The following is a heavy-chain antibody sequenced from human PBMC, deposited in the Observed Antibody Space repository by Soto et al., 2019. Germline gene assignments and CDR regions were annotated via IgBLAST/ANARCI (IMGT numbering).Heavy chain of an antibody. Sequence: EVQLVESGGGLVQPGGSLRLSCAASGFTFSSSWMHWVRQAPGKGLVWVSRIYSDGSRTNYADSVQGRFTISRDNAKNTRYLQMNSLRAEDTALYYCARGPTGWYGYDYWGQGTLVTVSS. J-gene: IGHJ4*02. CDR1: GFTFSSSW. D-gene: IGHD6-19*01. CDR2: IYSDGSRT. CDR3: ARGPTGWYGYDY. V-gene: IGHV3-74*01.